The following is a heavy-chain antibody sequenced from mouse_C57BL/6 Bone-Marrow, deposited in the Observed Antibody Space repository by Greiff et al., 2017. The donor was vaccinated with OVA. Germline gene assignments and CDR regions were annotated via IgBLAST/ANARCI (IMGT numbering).Heavy chain of an antibody. J-gene: IGHJ2*01. CDR2: IDPETGGT. CDR1: GYTFTDYE. D-gene: IGHD2-1*01. Sequence: VQLQQSGAELVRPGASVTLSCKASGYTFTDYEMHWVKQTPVHGLEWIGAIDPETGGTAYNQKFKGKAILTADKSSSTAYMELRSLTSEDSAVYYCTRKLLWYFDYWGQGTTLTVSS. CDR3: TRKLLWYFDY. V-gene: IGHV1-15*01.